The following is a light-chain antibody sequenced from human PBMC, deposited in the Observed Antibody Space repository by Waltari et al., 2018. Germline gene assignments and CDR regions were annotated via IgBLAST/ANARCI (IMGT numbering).Light chain of an antibody. V-gene: IGLV3-1*01. CDR2: QDN. Sequence: SYELTRPPSVSVSPGQTASITCSGDKLGDKYVCWYQQKPGQSPVLVIYQDNKRPSGIPERFSGSNSGNTATLTISGTQAMDEADYYCQAWDRSTAYVFGTGTKVTVL. CDR1: KLGDKY. J-gene: IGLJ1*01. CDR3: QAWDRSTAYV.